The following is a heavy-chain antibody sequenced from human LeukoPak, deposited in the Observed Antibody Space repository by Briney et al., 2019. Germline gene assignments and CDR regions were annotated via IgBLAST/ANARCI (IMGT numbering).Heavy chain of an antibody. J-gene: IGHJ4*02. D-gene: IGHD5-24*01. CDR3: VADHPNYGY. CDR1: DYTFTNYG. Sequence: ASVKVSCKASDYTFTNYGVSWVRQAPGQGLEWMGWISAYNGKTYYAQKFQGRVTVTTDTSTSTAYMDLRSLRSDDTAVYYCVADHPNYGYWGQGTLVTVSS. CDR2: ISAYNGKT. V-gene: IGHV1-18*01.